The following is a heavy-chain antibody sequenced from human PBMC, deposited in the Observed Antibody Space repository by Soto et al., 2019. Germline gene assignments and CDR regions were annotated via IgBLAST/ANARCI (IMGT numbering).Heavy chain of an antibody. Sequence: EVQLLESGGGLVQPGGSLRLSCAASGFTFSSFAMSWVRQAPGKGLEWVSTINKSGGSTYYADSVKGRFTISRDNSKNMLFLQINGLRAEDTAVYYCAKDPPTPGTPFDYWGRGTLVTVSS. V-gene: IGHV3-23*01. CDR2: INKSGGST. CDR3: AKDPPTPGTPFDY. CDR1: GFTFSSFA. J-gene: IGHJ4*02. D-gene: IGHD1-1*01.